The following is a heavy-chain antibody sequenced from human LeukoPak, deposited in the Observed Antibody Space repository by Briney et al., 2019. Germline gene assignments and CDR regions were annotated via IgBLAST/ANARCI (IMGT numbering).Heavy chain of an antibody. D-gene: IGHD3-10*01. CDR2: ISSSGSII. Sequence: GGSLRPSCAASGFTFSSYSLNWVRQAPGKGLEWVSYISSSGSIIYYADSVKGRFTISRHNAKNSLYLQMNSLRAEDTAVYYCARDSLYGSGGYHNWGQGTLVTVSS. V-gene: IGHV3-48*01. CDR3: ARDSLYGSGGYHN. CDR1: GFTFSSYS. J-gene: IGHJ4*02.